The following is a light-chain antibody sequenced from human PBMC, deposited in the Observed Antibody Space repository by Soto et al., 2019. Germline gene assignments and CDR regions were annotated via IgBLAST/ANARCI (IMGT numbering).Light chain of an antibody. CDR3: QQYDSSPRT. J-gene: IGKJ1*01. CDR1: QSVSTRS. Sequence: EIVLTQSPGTLSLSPGERATLSCRASQSVSTRSLAWYHQKPGQAPRLLISGASSRAADIPDRFSGSGSGTDFTLTINRLEPEDFAVYYCQQYDSSPRTVGQGTKVE. V-gene: IGKV3-20*01. CDR2: GAS.